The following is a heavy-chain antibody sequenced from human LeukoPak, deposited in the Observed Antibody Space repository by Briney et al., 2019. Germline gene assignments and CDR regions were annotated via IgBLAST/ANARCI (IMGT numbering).Heavy chain of an antibody. CDR1: GGSISSYY. CDR2: IYYSGST. V-gene: IGHV4-59*01. CDR3: ARGGLSSSWSYYFDY. D-gene: IGHD6-13*01. J-gene: IGHJ4*02. Sequence: SETLSLTCTVSGGSISSYYWSWIRQPPGKGLEWIGYIYYSGSTNYNPSLKSRVTISVDTSKNQFSLKLSSVTAADTAVYYCARGGLSSSWSYYFDYWGQGTLVTVSS.